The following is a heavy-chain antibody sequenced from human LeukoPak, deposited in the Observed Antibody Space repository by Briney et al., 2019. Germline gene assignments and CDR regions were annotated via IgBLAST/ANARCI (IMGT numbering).Heavy chain of an antibody. CDR2: ISWNSGKI. Sequence: GGSLRLSCAASGFTFDDYAMHWVRQAPGKGLEWGSGISWNSGKIGYAHSVKGRFTISRDNAKNSLYLQMNSLRAEDKALYYCAKGLESGFGEYAFDYWGQGTLVTVSS. J-gene: IGHJ4*02. CDR3: AKGLESGFGEYAFDY. V-gene: IGHV3-9*01. D-gene: IGHD3-10*01. CDR1: GFTFDDYA.